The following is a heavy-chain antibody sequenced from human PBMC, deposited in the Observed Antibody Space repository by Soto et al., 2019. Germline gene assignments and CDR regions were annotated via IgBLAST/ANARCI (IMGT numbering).Heavy chain of an antibody. CDR1: GFTFTSSA. J-gene: IGHJ3*02. CDR2: IVVGSGNT. V-gene: IGHV1-58*01. D-gene: IGHD3-22*01. Sequence: GAAVKVSCKASGFTFTSSAVQWVRQARGQRLEWIGWIVVGSGNTNYAQKFQERVTITRDMSTSTAYMELSSLRSEDTAVYYCAAARDSSGYPIEDAFAIWGQGTMVTVSS. CDR3: AAARDSSGYPIEDAFAI.